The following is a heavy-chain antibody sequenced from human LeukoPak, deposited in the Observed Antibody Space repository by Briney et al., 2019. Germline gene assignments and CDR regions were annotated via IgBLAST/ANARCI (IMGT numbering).Heavy chain of an antibody. CDR2: ISSSGSTI. D-gene: IGHD3-22*01. J-gene: IGHJ4*02. Sequence: GSLGLSFGGSGFTLRYYYLRWVPQGSGKGLGGGSNISSSGSTIYYADSVKGRFTISRDNAKNSLYLQMNSLRAEDTAVYYCAKDGVDSSGYSYYFDYWGQGTLVTVSS. CDR3: AKDGVDSSGYSYYFDY. V-gene: IGHV3-11*01. CDR1: GFTLRYYY.